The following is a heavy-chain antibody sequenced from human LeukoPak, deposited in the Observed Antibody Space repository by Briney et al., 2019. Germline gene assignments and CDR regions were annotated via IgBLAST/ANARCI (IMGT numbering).Heavy chain of an antibody. Sequence: GGSLRLSCAASGFTFSNYVMSWVRQAPGKGLEWVSAISGSGGSTYYADSVKGRFTISRDNSKNTLYLQMNSLRAEDTAVYYCAKVTYGSGTYGAFDYWGQGTLVTVSS. J-gene: IGHJ4*02. D-gene: IGHD3-10*01. V-gene: IGHV3-23*01. CDR2: ISGSGGST. CDR3: AKVTYGSGTYGAFDY. CDR1: GFTFSNYV.